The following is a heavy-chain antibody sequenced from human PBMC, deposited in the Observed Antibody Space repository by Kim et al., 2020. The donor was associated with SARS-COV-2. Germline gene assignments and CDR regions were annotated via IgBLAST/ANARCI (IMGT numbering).Heavy chain of an antibody. D-gene: IGHD3-10*01. Sequence: YYHPALTTRVTIPVDASKNQFSMKLSSVTAAEPALYYCARGSRRGYYFDYWGQGTLVTVSS. CDR3: ARGSRRGYYFDY. V-gene: IGHV4-39*01. J-gene: IGHJ4*02.